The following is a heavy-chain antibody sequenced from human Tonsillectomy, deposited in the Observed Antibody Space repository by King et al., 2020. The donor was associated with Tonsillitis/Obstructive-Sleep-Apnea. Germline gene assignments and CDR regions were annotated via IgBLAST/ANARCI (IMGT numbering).Heavy chain of an antibody. V-gene: IGHV4-59*01. Sequence: QLQESGPGLVKPSETLSLTCTVSGGSISSYYWSWIRQPPGQGLELIVYIYYSGCTNYNPSLKSRFTISVYTSKNQFSLKLSSVTAADTAVYYCARGMEGYDFWSGYPPPYYYYYYMDVWGKGTTVTVSS. CDR1: GGSISSYY. D-gene: IGHD3-3*01. CDR3: ARGMEGYDFWSGYPPPYYYYYYMDV. CDR2: IYYSGCT. J-gene: IGHJ6*03.